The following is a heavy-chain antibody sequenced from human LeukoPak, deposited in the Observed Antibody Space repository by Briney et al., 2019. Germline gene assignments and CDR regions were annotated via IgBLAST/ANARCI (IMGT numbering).Heavy chain of an antibody. V-gene: IGHV1-2*02. CDR3: ASEGVAAAAPRGYYYYMDV. CDR1: GYTFTGYY. J-gene: IGHJ6*03. D-gene: IGHD6-13*01. CDR2: INPNSGGT. Sequence: PSVKVSCKASGYTFTGYYMHWVRQAPGQGLEGMGWINPNSGGTNYAQKFQGRVTMTRDTSISTAYMELSRLRSDDTAVYYCASEGVAAAAPRGYYYYMDVWGKGTTVTVSS.